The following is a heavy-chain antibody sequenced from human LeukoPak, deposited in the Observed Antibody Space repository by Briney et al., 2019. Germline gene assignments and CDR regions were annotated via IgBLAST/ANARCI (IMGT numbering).Heavy chain of an antibody. CDR3: ARTVTTGNWFDP. J-gene: IGHJ5*02. V-gene: IGHV4-39*07. Sequence: PSETLSLTCTVSGGSISSSSYYWGWIRQPPGKGLERIGSIYYSGSTYYNPSLKSRVTISVDTSKNQFSLKLSSVTAADTAVYYCARTVTTGNWFDPWGQGTLVTVSS. D-gene: IGHD4-17*01. CDR2: IYYSGST. CDR1: GGSISSSSYY.